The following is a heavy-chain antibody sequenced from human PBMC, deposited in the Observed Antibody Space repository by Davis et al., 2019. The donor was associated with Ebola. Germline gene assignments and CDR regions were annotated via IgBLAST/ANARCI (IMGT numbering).Heavy chain of an antibody. J-gene: IGHJ6*02. Sequence: GESLKISCAASGFTFSSYAMHWVRQAPGKGLEWVANIKQDGSEKYYVDSVKGRFTISRDNAKNSLYLQMNSLRAEDTAVYYCARMPALMGQLLYLLLPYYGMDVWGQGTTVTVSS. D-gene: IGHD2-2*02. CDR3: ARMPALMGQLLYLLLPYYGMDV. CDR1: GFTFSSYA. V-gene: IGHV3-7*01. CDR2: IKQDGSEK.